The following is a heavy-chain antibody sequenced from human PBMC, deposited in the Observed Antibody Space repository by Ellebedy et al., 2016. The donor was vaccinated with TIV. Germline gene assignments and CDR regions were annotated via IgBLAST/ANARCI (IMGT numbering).Heavy chain of an antibody. Sequence: GGSLRLXXAASGFTFSTYATSWVRQAPGKGLEWVSGISGSGGSTYYADSVKGRFTISRDNSKNTLYLQMNSLRAEDTAVYYCARDSRSLPYWGQGTLVTVSS. V-gene: IGHV3-23*01. D-gene: IGHD6-13*01. CDR3: ARDSRSLPY. CDR2: ISGSGGST. J-gene: IGHJ4*02. CDR1: GFTFSTYA.